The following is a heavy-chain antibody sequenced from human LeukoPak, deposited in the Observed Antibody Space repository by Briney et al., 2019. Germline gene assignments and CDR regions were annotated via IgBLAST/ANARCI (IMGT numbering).Heavy chain of an antibody. CDR2: ISSSSTYT. CDR3: TRVEETATTAAIIRKYSYYYYMDV. J-gene: IGHJ6*03. D-gene: IGHD4-11*01. CDR1: GHPFSSFT. V-gene: IGHV3-21*01. Sequence: PGGSLRLSCTVSGHPFSSFTLNWVRQSPGKGLEWVSSISSSSTYTYYADSVKGRFTISRDNAKNSLFLQMNSLRAEDTAVYYCTRVEETATTAAIIRKYSYYYYMDVWGKGNTVTVSS.